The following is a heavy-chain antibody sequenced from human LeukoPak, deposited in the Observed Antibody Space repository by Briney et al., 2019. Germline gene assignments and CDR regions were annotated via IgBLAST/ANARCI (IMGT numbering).Heavy chain of an antibody. D-gene: IGHD2-2*01. Sequence: SETLSPTCAVYGGSFSGYYWSWIRQPPGKGLEWIGEINHSGSTNYNPSLKSRVTISVGTSKNQFSLKLSSVTAADTAVYYCARGPLNCSSTSCYVAHPDVDYWGQGTLVTVSS. V-gene: IGHV4-34*01. CDR3: ARGPLNCSSTSCYVAHPDVDY. CDR1: GGSFSGYY. CDR2: INHSGST. J-gene: IGHJ4*02.